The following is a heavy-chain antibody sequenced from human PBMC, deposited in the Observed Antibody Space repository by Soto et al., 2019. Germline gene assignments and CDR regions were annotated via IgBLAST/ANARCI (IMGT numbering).Heavy chain of an antibody. CDR2: INSDGSST. D-gene: IGHD3-16*01. V-gene: IGHV3-74*01. CDR3: ARVKGGPPRSYWYFDL. CDR1: GFTFSSYW. Sequence: GGSLRLSCAASGFTFSSYWMHWVRQAPGKGLVWVSRINSDGSSTSYADSVKGRFTISRDNAKNTLYLQMNSLRAEDTAVYYCARVKGGPPRSYWYFDLWGRGTLVTVSS. J-gene: IGHJ2*01.